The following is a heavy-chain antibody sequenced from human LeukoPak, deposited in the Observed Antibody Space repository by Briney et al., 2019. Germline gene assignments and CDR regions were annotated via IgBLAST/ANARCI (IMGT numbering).Heavy chain of an antibody. V-gene: IGHV4-59*01. CDR1: GGSISSYY. D-gene: IGHD3-10*01. CDR3: ARSMVRGVIRYDY. J-gene: IGHJ4*02. CDR2: IYYSGST. Sequence: TTSETLSLTCTVSGGSISSYYWSWIRQPPGKGLEWIGYIYYSGSTNYNPSLKSRVTISVDTSKNQLSLKLSSVTAADTAVYYCARSMVRGVIRYDYWGQGTLVTVSS.